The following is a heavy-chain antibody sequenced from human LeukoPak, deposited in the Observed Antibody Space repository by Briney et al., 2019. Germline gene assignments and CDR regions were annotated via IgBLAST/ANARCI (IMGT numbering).Heavy chain of an antibody. J-gene: IGHJ1*01. CDR3: ARPQWLDHHPVTSD. Sequence: ASVKVSCKASGYTFTGYYMHWARQAPGQGLEWMGWINPNSGGTNYAQRFQGRVTMTRDTSISTAYMELSRLRSDDTAVYYCARPQWLDHHPVTSDWGQGTLVTVSS. D-gene: IGHD6-19*01. CDR2: INPNSGGT. V-gene: IGHV1-2*02. CDR1: GYTFTGYY.